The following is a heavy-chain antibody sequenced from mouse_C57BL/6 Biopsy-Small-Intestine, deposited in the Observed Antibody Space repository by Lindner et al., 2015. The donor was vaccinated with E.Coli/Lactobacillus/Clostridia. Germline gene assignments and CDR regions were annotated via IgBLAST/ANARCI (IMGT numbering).Heavy chain of an antibody. CDR1: GYAFTNYL. V-gene: IGHV1-54*01. CDR3: ARNRTYAMDY. J-gene: IGHJ4*01. Sequence: VQLQESGTKLVRPGTSVKVSCKASGYAFTNYLIEWVKQRPGQGLEWIGVINPGSGGTNYNEKFKGKATLTADKSSSTAYMQLSSLTSEDSAVYFCARNRTYAMDYWGQGTSVTVSS. CDR2: INPGSGGT.